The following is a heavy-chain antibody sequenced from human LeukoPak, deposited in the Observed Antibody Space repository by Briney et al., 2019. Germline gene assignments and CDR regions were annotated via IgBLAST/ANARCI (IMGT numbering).Heavy chain of an antibody. CDR2: ISSSSSYI. J-gene: IGHJ3*02. CDR1: GFTFSSYS. D-gene: IGHD1-7*01. V-gene: IGHV3-21*01. CDR3: ARSIGTTLLDAFDI. Sequence: GGSLRLSCAASGFTFSSYSMNWVRQAPGKGLEWVSSISSSSSYIYYADSVKGRFTISRDNAKNSLYLQMNSLRAEDMAVYYCARSIGTTLLDAFDIWGQGTMVTVSS.